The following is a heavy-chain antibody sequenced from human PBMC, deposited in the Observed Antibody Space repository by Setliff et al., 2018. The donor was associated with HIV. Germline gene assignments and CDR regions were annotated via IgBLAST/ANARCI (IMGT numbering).Heavy chain of an antibody. V-gene: IGHV1-69*04. J-gene: IGHJ4*02. CDR1: GYTFTSYG. CDR2: IIPTLGIA. Sequence: GASVKVSCKASGYTFTSYGISWVRQAPGQGLEWMGRIIPTLGIASYAQKFQGRVTITADKSTSTAYMELSSLRSEDTAVYYCARDRGVIATHPFDYWGQGTLVTVSS. CDR3: ARDRGVIATHPFDY. D-gene: IGHD6-13*01.